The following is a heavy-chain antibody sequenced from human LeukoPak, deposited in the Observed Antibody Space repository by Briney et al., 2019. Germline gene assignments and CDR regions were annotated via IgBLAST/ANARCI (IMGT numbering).Heavy chain of an antibody. CDR2: IYYSGST. V-gene: IGHV4-59*08. CDR1: GGSISSYY. CDR3: ARHYCTNGVCYTGHVDYYGMDV. D-gene: IGHD2-8*01. J-gene: IGHJ6*02. Sequence: SETLSHTCTVSGGSISSYYWSWIRQPPGKGLEWIGYIYYSGSTNYNPSLKSRVTISVDTSKNQFSLKLSSVTAADTAVYYCARHYCTNGVCYTGHVDYYGMDVWGQGTTVTVSS.